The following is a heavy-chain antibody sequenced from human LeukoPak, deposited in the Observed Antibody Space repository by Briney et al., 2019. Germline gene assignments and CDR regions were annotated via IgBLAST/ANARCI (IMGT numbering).Heavy chain of an antibody. D-gene: IGHD1-7*01. CDR2: ISGSGVST. J-gene: IGHJ4*02. CDR3: AKDERNWNYNLASQTYD. CDR1: GFRFSSYA. V-gene: IGHV3-23*01. Sequence: GGSLRLACAASGFRFSSYAMSWVRQAPGKGLEWVSAISGSGVSTYYADSVKGRYTVSRDNSKNTLYLQMSSLRAEDTAVYYCAKDERNWNYNLASQTYDWGQGTLVTVSS.